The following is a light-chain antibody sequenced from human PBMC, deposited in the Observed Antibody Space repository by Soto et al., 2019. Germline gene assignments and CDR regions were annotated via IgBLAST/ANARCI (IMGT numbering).Light chain of an antibody. Sequence: MVLAPSSGAPSLFSGETATVSCRTSQSVSSYLAWYQQKPGQAPRLLMYEASNRATGIPARFSGGGSGTDFTLTISSLEPEDFAVYYCQQRSDWPSTFGKGTRWIS. CDR3: QQRSDWPST. J-gene: IGKJ1*01. V-gene: IGKV3-11*01. CDR1: QSVSSY. CDR2: EAS.